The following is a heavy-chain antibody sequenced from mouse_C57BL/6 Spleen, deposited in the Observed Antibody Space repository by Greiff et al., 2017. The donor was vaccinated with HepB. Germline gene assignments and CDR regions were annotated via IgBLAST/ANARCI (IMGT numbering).Heavy chain of an antibody. V-gene: IGHV5-4*03. J-gene: IGHJ1*03. D-gene: IGHD1-1*01. CDR3: ARNYGSTWYFDV. Sequence: EVKVVESGGGLVKPGGSLKLSCAASGFTFSSYAMSWVRQTPEKRLEWVATISDGGSYTYYPDNVKGRFTISRDNAKNNLYLQMSHLKSEDTAMYYCARNYGSTWYFDVWGTGTTVTVSS. CDR1: GFTFSSYA. CDR2: ISDGGSYT.